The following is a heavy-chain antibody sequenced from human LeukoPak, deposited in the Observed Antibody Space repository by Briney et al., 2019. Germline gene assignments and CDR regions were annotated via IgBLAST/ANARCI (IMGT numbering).Heavy chain of an antibody. V-gene: IGHV1-46*01. D-gene: IGHD5-18*01. CDR2: INPSGGSA. CDR3: ARDQVEDSYGYKEDDFDI. Sequence: GASVKVSCKASGYTFTSYYMHWVRQAPGQGLEWMGIINPSGGSASYAQKFQGRITMTRDTSTSTVYMELSSLRSEDTAVYYCARDQVEDSYGYKEDDFDIWGQGTMVTVS. J-gene: IGHJ3*02. CDR1: GYTFTSYY.